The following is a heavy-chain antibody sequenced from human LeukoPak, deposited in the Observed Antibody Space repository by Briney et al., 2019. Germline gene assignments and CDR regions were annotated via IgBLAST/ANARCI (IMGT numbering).Heavy chain of an antibody. Sequence: PGGALRLSCAASGFTVSDNYMSWVRQAPGKGLEWVSTVYSGGLTYYADPVKGRFTISRENSKNTLYLQMSSLRAEDTAVYYCVRDRWPGLGDFWGQGTTVTVSS. V-gene: IGHV3-66*01. D-gene: IGHD6-19*01. J-gene: IGHJ6*02. CDR3: VRDRWPGLGDF. CDR2: VYSGGLT. CDR1: GFTVSDNY.